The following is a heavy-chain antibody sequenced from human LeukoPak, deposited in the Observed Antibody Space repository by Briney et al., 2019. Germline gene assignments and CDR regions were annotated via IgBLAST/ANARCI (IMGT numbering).Heavy chain of an antibody. J-gene: IGHJ6*02. CDR3: ARARDYCTSTRCYSPHHYGIDV. CDR1: GYTFTDYY. D-gene: IGHD2-2*02. V-gene: IGHV1-2*04. CDR2: INPNSGST. Sequence: ASVKVSCKTSGYTFTDYYAHWVRQAPGQGLEWVGWINPNSGSTSYIQKFQGWVTLTRDTSITTVYMEFSRLRSDDTAVYYCARARDYCTSTRCYSPHHYGIDVWGQGTTVIVSS.